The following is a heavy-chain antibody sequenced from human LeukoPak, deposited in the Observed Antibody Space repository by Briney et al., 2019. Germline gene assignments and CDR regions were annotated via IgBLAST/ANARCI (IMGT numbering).Heavy chain of an antibody. J-gene: IGHJ4*02. D-gene: IGHD3-10*01. Sequence: GGSLRLSCAASGFTFSSNWMRWVRQAPGKGLEWVANIKQDGSEKYYVGSVKGRFTISRDNAKNSLYLQMNSLRAEDTAVYYCARDITYYGSGSYGYWGQGTLVTVSS. CDR1: GFTFSSNW. CDR2: IKQDGSEK. V-gene: IGHV3-7*01. CDR3: ARDITYYGSGSYGY.